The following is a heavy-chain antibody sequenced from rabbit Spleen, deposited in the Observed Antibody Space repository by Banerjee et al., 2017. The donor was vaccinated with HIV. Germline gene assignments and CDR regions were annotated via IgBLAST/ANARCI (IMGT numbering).Heavy chain of an antibody. D-gene: IGHD2-1*01. CDR1: GFDFSSNYY. V-gene: IGHV1S40*01. CDR2: IYAGSSGST. CDR3: ARGSAAMTMMITGYYLNL. Sequence: QSLEESGGDLVKPGASLTLTCTASGFDFSSNYYMCWVRQAPGKGLECIACIYAGSSGSTYYASWAKGRFTISKTSSTTVTLQMTSLTAADTATYLCARGSAAMTMMITGYYLNLWGQGTLVTVS. J-gene: IGHJ4*01.